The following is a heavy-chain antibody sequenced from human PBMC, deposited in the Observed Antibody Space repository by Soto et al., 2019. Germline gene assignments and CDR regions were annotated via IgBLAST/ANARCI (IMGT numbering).Heavy chain of an antibody. CDR3: AKHEGYCSSTTCPNFDS. J-gene: IGHJ4*02. D-gene: IGHD2-2*01. V-gene: IGHV5-51*01. CDR2: IYPGDSDI. CDR1: GFTFTNYW. Sequence: GESLKISCRGSGFTFTNYWIAWVRQMPGKGLEWMGIIYPGDSDISYSPSFQGQVTISADKSINTAYLHWSSLKASDTAIYYCAKHEGYCSSTTCPNFDSWGQGTLVPVSS.